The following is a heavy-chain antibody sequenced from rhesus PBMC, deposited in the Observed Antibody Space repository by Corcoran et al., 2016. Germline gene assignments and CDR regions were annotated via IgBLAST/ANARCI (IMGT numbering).Heavy chain of an antibody. J-gene: IGHJ1*01. CDR3: ARDPYSNYGYFEF. V-gene: IGHV4-65*01. CDR2: ISGSSGST. Sequence: QVQLQESGPGLVKPSETLSLTCAVSGCSISSSNWWSWIRQPPGTGLEWIGYISGSSGSTYYNPSLKSRVTISTDTSKNQFSLKLSSVTAADTAVYYCARDPYSNYGYFEFWGQGALVTVSS. CDR1: GCSISSSNW. D-gene: IGHD4-23*01.